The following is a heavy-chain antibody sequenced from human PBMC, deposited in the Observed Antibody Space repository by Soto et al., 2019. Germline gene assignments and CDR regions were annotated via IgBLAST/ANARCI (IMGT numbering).Heavy chain of an antibody. Sequence: GASVKVSCKASGGTFSSYAISWVRQAPGQGLEWMGGIIPIFGTANYAQKFQGRVTITADESTSTAYMELSSLRSEDTAVYYCAREDPGIAVGYGMDVWGQGTTVTVSS. CDR1: GGTFSSYA. CDR2: IIPIFGTA. CDR3: AREDPGIAVGYGMDV. V-gene: IGHV1-69*13. D-gene: IGHD6-19*01. J-gene: IGHJ6*02.